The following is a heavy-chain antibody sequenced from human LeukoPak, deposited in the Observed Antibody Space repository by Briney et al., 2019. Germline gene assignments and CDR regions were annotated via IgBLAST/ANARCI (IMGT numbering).Heavy chain of an antibody. CDR3: ARVGYSGYYYYYGMGV. Sequence: ASVKVSCKASGYTFTSYYMHWVRQAPGQGLEWMGIINPGGGSTSYAQKFQGRVTMTRDTSTSTVYMELSSLRSEDTAVYYCARVGYSGYYYYYGMGVWGQGTTVTVSS. D-gene: IGHD5-12*01. J-gene: IGHJ6*02. CDR2: INPGGGST. V-gene: IGHV1-46*01. CDR1: GYTFTSYY.